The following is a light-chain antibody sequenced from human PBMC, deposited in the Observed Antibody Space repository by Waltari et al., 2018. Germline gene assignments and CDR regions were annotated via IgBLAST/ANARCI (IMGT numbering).Light chain of an antibody. CDR1: QSIGDW. V-gene: IGKV1-5*03. CDR3: QYYYLYSRG. Sequence: DIQMTQSPSTLSASVGDRVTITGRASQSIGDWMAWYQQEPGKAPKLLIYWASTLQSGVPSRFSGSGSGTEFTLTISSLQPDDFGSYYCQYYYLYSRGFGQGTKVEIK. J-gene: IGKJ2*03. CDR2: WAS.